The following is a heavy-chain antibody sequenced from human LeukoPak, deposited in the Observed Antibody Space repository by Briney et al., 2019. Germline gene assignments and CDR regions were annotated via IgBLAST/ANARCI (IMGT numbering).Heavy chain of an antibody. J-gene: IGHJ4*02. D-gene: IGHD5-24*01. CDR2: INAGNGNT. CDR1: GYSFSTYT. CDR3: AREIDRDDYNRFFDY. Sequence: ASVKVSCKASGYSFSTYTMNWVRQAPGQRLEWMGWINAGNGNTKYSQKFQGRVTITKDTSASTAYMEMRSLRSEDTAVYYCAREIDRDDYNRFFDYWGQGTLVTVSS. V-gene: IGHV1-3*01.